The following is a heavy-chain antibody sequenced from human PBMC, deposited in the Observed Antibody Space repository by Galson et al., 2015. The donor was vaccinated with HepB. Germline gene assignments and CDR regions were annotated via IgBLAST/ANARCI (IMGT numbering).Heavy chain of an antibody. Sequence: SLRLSCAASGFTFSSYAMSWFRRAPGKGLEWVSVISGSGDITYNADSVKGRFTISRDNSKNTVYLQMNSLRAEDTAVYICAKVMTTVVTHYALDIWGQGTMVTVSS. CDR2: ISGSGDIT. J-gene: IGHJ3*02. CDR1: GFTFSSYA. CDR3: AKVMTTVVTHYALDI. V-gene: IGHV3-23*01. D-gene: IGHD4-23*01.